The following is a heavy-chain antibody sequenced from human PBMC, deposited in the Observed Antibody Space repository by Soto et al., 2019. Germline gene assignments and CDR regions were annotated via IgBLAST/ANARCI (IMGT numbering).Heavy chain of an antibody. CDR3: ARSVYDILTGPSPFDY. J-gene: IGHJ4*02. Sequence: GGSLRLSCAASGFTFSDYYMSWIRQAPGKGLEWVSYISSSGSTIYYADSVKGRFTISRDNAKNSLYLQMNSLRAEDTAVYYCARSVYDILTGPSPFDYWGQGTLVTVSS. CDR2: ISSSGSTI. D-gene: IGHD3-9*01. CDR1: GFTFSDYY. V-gene: IGHV3-11*01.